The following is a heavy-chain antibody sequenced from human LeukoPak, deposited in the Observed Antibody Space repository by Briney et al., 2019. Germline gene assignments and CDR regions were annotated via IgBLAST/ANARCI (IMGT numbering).Heavy chain of an antibody. CDR1: GYSFTSYW. CDR3: ARYCSSTSCLSKHGMDV. Sequence: GESLKISCKGSGYSFTSYWIGWVRQMPGKGLEWMGIIYPGDFDTKYSPSFQGQVTISAEESINTAYLQWSSLKASDTAIYYCARYCSSTSCLSKHGMDVWGQGTTVTVSS. CDR2: IYPGDFDT. V-gene: IGHV5-51*01. J-gene: IGHJ6*02. D-gene: IGHD2-2*01.